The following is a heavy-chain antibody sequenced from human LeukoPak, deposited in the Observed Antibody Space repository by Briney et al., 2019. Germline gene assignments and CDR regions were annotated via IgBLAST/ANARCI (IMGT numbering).Heavy chain of an antibody. Sequence: PSETLSLTCAVYGGSFSGYYWSWIRQPLGKGLEWIGEINHSGSTNYNPSLKSRVTISVDTSKNQFSLKLSSVTAADTAVYYCARCGGDCRNWGQGTLVTVSS. CDR1: GGSFSGYY. CDR3: ARCGGDCRN. J-gene: IGHJ4*02. D-gene: IGHD2-21*02. V-gene: IGHV4-34*01. CDR2: INHSGST.